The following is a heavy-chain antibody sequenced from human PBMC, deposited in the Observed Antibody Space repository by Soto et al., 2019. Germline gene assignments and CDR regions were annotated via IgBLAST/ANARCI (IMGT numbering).Heavy chain of an antibody. CDR1: GGTFSSYA. J-gene: IGHJ3*02. D-gene: IGHD2-2*01. V-gene: IGHV1-69*06. Sequence: SVKVSCKASGGTFSSYAISWVRQAPGQGLEWMGGIIPIFGTANYAQKFQGRVTITADKSTSTAYMELSSLRSEDTAVYYCARLCSSTSCYWDIDAFDIWGQGTMVTVSS. CDR2: IIPIFGTA. CDR3: ARLCSSTSCYWDIDAFDI.